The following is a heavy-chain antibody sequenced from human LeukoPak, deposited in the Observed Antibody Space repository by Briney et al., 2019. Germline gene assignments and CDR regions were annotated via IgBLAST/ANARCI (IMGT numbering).Heavy chain of an antibody. CDR3: ARAAYSSTWYSRYFDL. CDR2: IGTAGEI. V-gene: IGHV3-13*01. Sequence: GGSLRPSCAASGFTFSSYDIRWVRQATGKGLEWVSGIGTAGEIYYPGSVKGRFTISRENAKNSLYLQMNSLRAGDTAVYYCARAAYSSTWYSRYFDLWGRGTLVTVSS. D-gene: IGHD6-13*01. CDR1: GFTFSSYD. J-gene: IGHJ2*01.